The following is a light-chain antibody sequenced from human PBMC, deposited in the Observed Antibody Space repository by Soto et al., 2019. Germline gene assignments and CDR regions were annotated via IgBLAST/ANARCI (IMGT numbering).Light chain of an antibody. V-gene: IGKV1-39*01. CDR2: AAS. CDR3: QQSYSTPWT. J-gene: IGKJ1*01. Sequence: DIQMTQSPSSLSASVGDRVTITCRASQSISSYLNWYQQKPGKAPKHLIYAASSLQSGVTSRFSGSGSGTDFTLTISSLQPEDFATYYCQQSYSTPWTFGQGTKVEIK. CDR1: QSISSY.